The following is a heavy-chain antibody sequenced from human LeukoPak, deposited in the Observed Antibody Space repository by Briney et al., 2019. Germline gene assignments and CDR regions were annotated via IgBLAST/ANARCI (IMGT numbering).Heavy chain of an antibody. D-gene: IGHD6-13*01. Sequence: GGSLRLSCTASGFTFSSFGMHWVRQAPGKGLEWVAVISYDGSNKYYADSVKGRFTISRDNSKNTLYLQMNSLRAEDTAVYYCAKDTYSSSLDYWGQGTLVTVS. V-gene: IGHV3-30*18. CDR2: ISYDGSNK. CDR3: AKDTYSSSLDY. J-gene: IGHJ4*02. CDR1: GFTFSSFG.